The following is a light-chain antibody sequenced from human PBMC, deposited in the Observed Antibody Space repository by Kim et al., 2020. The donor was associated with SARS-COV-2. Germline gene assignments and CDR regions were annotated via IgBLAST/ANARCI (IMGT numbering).Light chain of an antibody. CDR3: HQSYTTPLYT. V-gene: IGKV1-39*01. Sequence: DIQMTQSPSSLSAFVGDTVTITCRASENINTYLNWYQEKPGKAPKLLIYGASTLQSGVPLRFSGSGSGTHFTLTITSLQPEDFASYFCHQSYTTPLYTFGQGTKLEI. J-gene: IGKJ2*01. CDR1: ENINTY. CDR2: GAS.